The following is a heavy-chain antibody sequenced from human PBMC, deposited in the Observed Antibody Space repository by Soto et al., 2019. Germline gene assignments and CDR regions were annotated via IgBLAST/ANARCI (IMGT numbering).Heavy chain of an antibody. V-gene: IGHV3-23*01. Sequence: EVQLLESGGGLVQPWGSLRLSCAASGFRFNNYAMTWVRQAPGKGLEWVSSISDSSTSTYYADSVKGRFTISRDNFKNTLSLQMDSLRVEDTAVYYCAKGGGGRPTYSGMDVWGQGTTVTVSS. J-gene: IGHJ6*02. CDR1: GFRFNNYA. D-gene: IGHD3-10*01. CDR3: AKGGGGRPTYSGMDV. CDR2: ISDSSTST.